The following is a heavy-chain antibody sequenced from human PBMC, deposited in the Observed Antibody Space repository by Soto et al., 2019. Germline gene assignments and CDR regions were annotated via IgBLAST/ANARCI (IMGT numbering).Heavy chain of an antibody. D-gene: IGHD2-15*01. CDR3: AHRNVEVVGGSTNTFDS. CDR1: GFSLSTGGVG. J-gene: IGHJ4*02. V-gene: IGHV2-5*02. Sequence: QITLKESGPTLVKPTQTLTLTCTFSGFSLSTGGVGVGWIRQPPGKALAWLALIYWDDDKRYRTSLQNRLTITEDTSYNQVVLSMSNMGPDDTATYYCAHRNVEVVGGSTNTFDSWGQGALVTVSS. CDR2: IYWDDDK.